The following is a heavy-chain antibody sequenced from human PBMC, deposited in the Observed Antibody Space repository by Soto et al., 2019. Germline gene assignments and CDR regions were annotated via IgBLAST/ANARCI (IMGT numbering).Heavy chain of an antibody. V-gene: IGHV5-51*01. CDR1: GDKITTYW. J-gene: IGHJ4*02. D-gene: IGHD1-26*01. CDR3: ATASGHYFDY. Sequence: GESLKISCKGSGDKITTYWIVWVRQMPGKGLEWMGIIYLGDSDTRYSPSFQGQVTISADKPISTAYLQWSSLKASDIAMYYCATASGHYFDYWGQGTLVTVSS. CDR2: IYLGDSDT.